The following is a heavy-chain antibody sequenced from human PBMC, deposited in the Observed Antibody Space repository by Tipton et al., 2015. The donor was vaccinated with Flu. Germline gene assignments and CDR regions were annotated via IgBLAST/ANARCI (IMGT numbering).Heavy chain of an antibody. CDR3: ARLYQLLSWVDP. D-gene: IGHD2-2*01. V-gene: IGHV4-59*04. CDR1: GGSINSYF. J-gene: IGHJ5*02. CDR2: ISYSGST. Sequence: TLSLTCTVSGGSINSYFWSWIRQPPGKGLEWIGGISYSGSTYQNPSLTSRVTMSVDTSKNQFSLNLSSVTAADTAIYYCARLYQLLSWVDPWGQGILVTVSS.